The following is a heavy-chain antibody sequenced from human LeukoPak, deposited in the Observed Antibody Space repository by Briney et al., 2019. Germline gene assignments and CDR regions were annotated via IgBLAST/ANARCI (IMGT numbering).Heavy chain of an antibody. CDR1: GGSITSYY. Sequence: KPSETLSLTCTVSGGSITSYYWSWIRQPLGQGLEWIGYVFHSGSTTNYNPSLKSRVTISLDTSKNQFSLTLSSVTAADTAVYYCARGGGSYSWNFWGAFDIWDQGTMVTVSS. CDR3: ARGGGSYSWNFWGAFDI. J-gene: IGHJ3*02. D-gene: IGHD1-7*01. V-gene: IGHV4-59*01. CDR2: VFHSGSTT.